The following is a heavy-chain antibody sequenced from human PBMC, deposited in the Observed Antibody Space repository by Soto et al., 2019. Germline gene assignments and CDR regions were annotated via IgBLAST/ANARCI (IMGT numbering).Heavy chain of an antibody. CDR1: GYTFTSMG. Sequence: TSVKVSCKTSGYTFTSMGISWVRQAPGQGLEWMGWINSYNGDTKYGQNLQGRITMTTDTSTGTAYMELRSLTSDDSATYYCARAKPTTGSTRGHDYWGQGTLVTVSS. CDR2: INSYNGDT. V-gene: IGHV1-18*01. D-gene: IGHD1-1*01. J-gene: IGHJ4*02. CDR3: ARAKPTTGSTRGHDY.